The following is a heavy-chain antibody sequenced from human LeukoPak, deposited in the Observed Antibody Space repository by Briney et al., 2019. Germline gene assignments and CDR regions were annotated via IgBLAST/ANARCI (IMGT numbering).Heavy chain of an antibody. CDR2: IYYSGST. D-gene: IGHD6-6*01. CDR1: GGSISSGGYY. V-gene: IGHV4-31*03. CDR3: VRSKSSIAARGSSLWFDP. Sequence: SETLSLTCTVSGGSISSGGYYWSWIRQHPGKGLEWIGYIYYSGSTYYNPSLKSRVTISVDTSKNQFSLKLSSMTAADTAVYYCVRSKSSIAARGSSLWFDPWGQGTLVTVSS. J-gene: IGHJ5*02.